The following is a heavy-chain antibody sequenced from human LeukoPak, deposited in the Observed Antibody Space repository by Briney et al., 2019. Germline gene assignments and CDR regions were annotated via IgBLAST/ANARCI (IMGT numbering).Heavy chain of an antibody. D-gene: IGHD2-2*02. Sequence: SETLSLTCAVSGYSISSGYYWGWIRQPPGKGLEWIGSIYHSGSTYYNPSLKSRVTISADTSKNQFSLKLSSVTAADTAVYYCASHPIVPAAIDYWGQGTLVTVSS. V-gene: IGHV4-38-2*01. J-gene: IGHJ4*02. CDR2: IYHSGST. CDR3: ASHPIVPAAIDY. CDR1: GYSISSGYY.